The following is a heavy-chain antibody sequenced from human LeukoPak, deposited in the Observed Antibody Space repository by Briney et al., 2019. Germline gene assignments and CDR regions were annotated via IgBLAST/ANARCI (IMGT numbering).Heavy chain of an antibody. CDR1: GGSFSGYY. J-gene: IGHJ4*02. CDR2: INHSGST. Sequence: SETPSLTCAVYGGSFSGYYWSWIRQPPGKGLEWIGEINHSGSTNYNPSLKSRVTISVDTSKNQFSLKLSSVTAADTAVYYCARARPPVNIVVVPAAMPAKYYFDYWGQGTLVTVSS. V-gene: IGHV4-34*01. CDR3: ARARPPVNIVVVPAAMPAKYYFDY. D-gene: IGHD2-2*01.